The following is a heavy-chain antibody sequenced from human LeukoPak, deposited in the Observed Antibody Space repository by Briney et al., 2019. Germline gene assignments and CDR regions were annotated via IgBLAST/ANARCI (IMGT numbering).Heavy chain of an antibody. CDR3: ASCIAVAGTVY. CDR1: VGNISSSNC. CDR2: IYHSGST. J-gene: IGHJ4*02. D-gene: IGHD6-19*01. Sequence: SETVCLTCAVSVGNISSSNCRSWVRQPPGKVLEWTGEIYHSGSTNYNPSLKSRVTISVDKSKNQFSLKLSSVTAADTAVYYCASCIAVAGTVYWGQGTLVTVSS. V-gene: IGHV4-4*02.